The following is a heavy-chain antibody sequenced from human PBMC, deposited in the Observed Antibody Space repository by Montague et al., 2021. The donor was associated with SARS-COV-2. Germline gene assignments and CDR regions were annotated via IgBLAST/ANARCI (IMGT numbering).Heavy chain of an antibody. CDR2: ISYDGSNK. V-gene: IGHV3-30*04. CDR1: GFTFSSYA. D-gene: IGHD5-24*01. CDR3: AAVMATISSALDY. Sequence: SLRLSCAASGFTFSSYAMHWVRQAPGKGLEWVAVISYDGSNKYYADSVKGRFTISRDNSKNTLYLQMNSLRAEDTAVYYCAAVMATISSALDYWGQGTLVTVSS. J-gene: IGHJ4*01.